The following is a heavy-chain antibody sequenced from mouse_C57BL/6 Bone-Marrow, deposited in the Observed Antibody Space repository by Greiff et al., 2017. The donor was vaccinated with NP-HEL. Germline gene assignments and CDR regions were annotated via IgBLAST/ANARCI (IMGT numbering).Heavy chain of an antibody. Sequence: DVQLVESGGDLVKPGGSLKLSCAASGFTFSSYGMSWVRQTPDKRLEWVATISSGGSYTYYPDSVKGRFTISRDNAKNTLYLQMSSLKSEDTAMYYCARHYYGSSPSAMDYWGQGTSVTVSS. J-gene: IGHJ4*01. V-gene: IGHV5-6*01. CDR2: ISSGGSYT. D-gene: IGHD1-1*01. CDR1: GFTFSSYG. CDR3: ARHYYGSSPSAMDY.